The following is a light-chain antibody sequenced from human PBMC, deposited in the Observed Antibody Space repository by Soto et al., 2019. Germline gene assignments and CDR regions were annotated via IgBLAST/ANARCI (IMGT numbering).Light chain of an antibody. V-gene: IGKV3-20*01. J-gene: IGKJ2*01. Sequence: EIVLTQSPGTLSLSPGERATLSCRASQSVSSSCLAWYQQKPGQAPRLLIYGASSRATGIPDRFSGSGSGTDFTLNISRLEPEDFAVYYCQQYGSSQYTFGQGTKLEIK. CDR2: GAS. CDR3: QQYGSSQYT. CDR1: QSVSSSC.